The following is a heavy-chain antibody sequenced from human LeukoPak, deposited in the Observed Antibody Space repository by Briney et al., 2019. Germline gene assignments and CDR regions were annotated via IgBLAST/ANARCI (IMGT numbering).Heavy chain of an antibody. CDR3: ARGLSSIHYYDSSGYYGDAFDI. V-gene: IGHV1-2*02. D-gene: IGHD3-22*01. CDR2: INPNSGGT. Sequence: ASVKVSCKASGYTFTGYYMHWVRQAPGQGLEWMGWINPNSGGTNYAQKFQGRVTITRNTSISTAYMELSSLRSEDTAVYYCARGLSSIHYYDSSGYYGDAFDIWGQGTMVTVSS. J-gene: IGHJ3*02. CDR1: GYTFTGYY.